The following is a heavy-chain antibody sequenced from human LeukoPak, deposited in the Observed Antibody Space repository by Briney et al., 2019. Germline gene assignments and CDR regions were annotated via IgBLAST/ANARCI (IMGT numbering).Heavy chain of an antibody. D-gene: IGHD6-19*01. J-gene: IGHJ4*02. Sequence: SETLSLTCTVSGDSISSYYWSWIRQPAGKGLEWIGRIYTSGSTNYNPSLKSRVTMSVDTSKNQFSLKLSSVTAADTAVYYCARAGYSSGWYYFDYWGQGTLVTVSS. CDR2: IYTSGST. CDR3: ARAGYSSGWYYFDY. CDR1: GDSISSYY. V-gene: IGHV4-4*07.